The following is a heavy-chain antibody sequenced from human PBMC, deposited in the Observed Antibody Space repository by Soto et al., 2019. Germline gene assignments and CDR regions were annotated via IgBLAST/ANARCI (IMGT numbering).Heavy chain of an antibody. V-gene: IGHV1-3*01. Sequence: ASVKVSCKASGYTFSSYAMHWVRQAPGQRFEWMGWINVGNGHTKYSQKFQGRVTITRDTAASTAYMELSSLRSEDTAVYYCATSYYDFYQQYYYYGMDVWGQGTTVTVSS. CDR1: GYTFSSYA. J-gene: IGHJ6*02. CDR3: ATSYYDFYQQYYYYGMDV. D-gene: IGHD3-3*01. CDR2: INVGNGHT.